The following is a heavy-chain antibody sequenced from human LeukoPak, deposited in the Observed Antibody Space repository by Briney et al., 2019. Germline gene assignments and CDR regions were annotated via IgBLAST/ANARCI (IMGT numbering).Heavy chain of an antibody. V-gene: IGHV4-4*07. CDR2: ISTSGST. Sequence: SETLSLTCSVSGGSISSYYRSWIRQPAGKGLEWIGRISTSGSTNHNPSLTSRVTISVDTSKNQLSLKLSSVAVADTAVYYCARTPYCSGSYGFDYWGQGTLVTVSS. CDR1: GGSISSYY. CDR3: ARTPYCSGSYGFDY. J-gene: IGHJ4*02. D-gene: IGHD2-15*01.